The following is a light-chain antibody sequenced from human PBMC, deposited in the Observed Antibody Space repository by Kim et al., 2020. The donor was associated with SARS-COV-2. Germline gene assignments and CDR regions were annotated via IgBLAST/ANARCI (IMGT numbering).Light chain of an antibody. V-gene: IGLV2-11*03. J-gene: IGLJ1*01. Sequence: PGQSVTISCTATSSDVGDYKYVSWYQQHPGKAPKLIIYDVDKRPSGVPDRFSGSKSGNTASLTISGLQAEDEADYYCYSHAGTFYVFGAGTKVTVL. CDR3: YSHAGTFYV. CDR2: DVD. CDR1: SSDVGDYKY.